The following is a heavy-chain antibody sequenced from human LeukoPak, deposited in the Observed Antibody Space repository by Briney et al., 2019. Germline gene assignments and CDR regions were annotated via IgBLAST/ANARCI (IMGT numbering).Heavy chain of an antibody. Sequence: ASAKVSCKASGYTLTGYDMHWVRQAPGQGLEWMGWINPNSGGTNYAQKFQGRVTMTRDTSISTAYMELSRLRSDDTAVYYCATPHEDLVGATYSPIAFDIWGQGTMVTVSS. CDR2: INPNSGGT. CDR1: GYTLTGYD. CDR3: ATPHEDLVGATYSPIAFDI. D-gene: IGHD1-26*01. J-gene: IGHJ3*02. V-gene: IGHV1-2*02.